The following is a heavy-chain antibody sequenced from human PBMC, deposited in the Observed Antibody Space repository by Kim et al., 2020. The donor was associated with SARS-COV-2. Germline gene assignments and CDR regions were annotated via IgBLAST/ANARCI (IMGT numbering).Heavy chain of an antibody. Sequence: ASVKVSCKASGYTFTSYDINWVRQATGQGLEWMGWMNPNSGNTGYAQKLQGRVTMTRNTSISTAYMELSSLRSEDTAVYYCARGPGWYRDNYFDYWGQGTLVTVSS. D-gene: IGHD6-19*01. J-gene: IGHJ4*02. CDR3: ARGPGWYRDNYFDY. CDR1: GYTFTSYD. CDR2: MNPNSGNT. V-gene: IGHV1-8*01.